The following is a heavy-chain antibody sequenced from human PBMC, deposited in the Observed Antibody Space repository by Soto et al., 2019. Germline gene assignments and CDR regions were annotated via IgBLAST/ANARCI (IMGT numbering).Heavy chain of an antibody. J-gene: IGHJ4*02. CDR3: AKDLYTSGWGFDH. D-gene: IGHD6-19*01. CDR2: ISSDGGIK. V-gene: IGHV3-30*18. Sequence: QVLLVESGGGVVQPGRSLRLSCAASGFSLMDYGMHWVRQAPGKGLEWVASISSDGGIKYYADSVKGRFTISRDTSAYTLYVQMNSLRAGDTAVYYCAKDLYTSGWGFDHWGQGTLVTVSS. CDR1: GFSLMDYG.